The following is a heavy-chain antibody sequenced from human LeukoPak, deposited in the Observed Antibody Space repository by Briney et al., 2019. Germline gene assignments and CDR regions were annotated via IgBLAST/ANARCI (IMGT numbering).Heavy chain of an antibody. D-gene: IGHD3-10*01. J-gene: IGHJ6*03. Sequence: SETLSLTCTVSGGSISSYYWSWIRQPPGKGLEWIGYIYYSGSTNYNPSLKSRVTISVDTSKNQFSLKLSSVTAADTAMYYCAVSWFGTPRHYYYYYMDVWGKGTTVTVSS. CDR1: GGSISSYY. CDR2: IYYSGST. V-gene: IGHV4-59*01. CDR3: AVSWFGTPRHYYYYYMDV.